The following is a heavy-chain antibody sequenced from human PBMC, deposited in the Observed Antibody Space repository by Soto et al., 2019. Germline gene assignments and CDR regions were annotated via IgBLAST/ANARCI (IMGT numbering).Heavy chain of an antibody. Sequence: QVQLVQSGAEVKKPGASVKVSCKAAGYTFTSYGISWVRQAPGQGREWMGGISAYNGNTNYAQKLQGRVTMTTDTSTSPAYMELRSLRSDDTAVYYCARPWVDGAHLDYYYGMDVWGQGTTVTVSS. D-gene: IGHD4-17*01. J-gene: IGHJ6*02. V-gene: IGHV1-18*01. CDR3: ARPWVDGAHLDYYYGMDV. CDR1: GYTFTSYG. CDR2: ISAYNGNT.